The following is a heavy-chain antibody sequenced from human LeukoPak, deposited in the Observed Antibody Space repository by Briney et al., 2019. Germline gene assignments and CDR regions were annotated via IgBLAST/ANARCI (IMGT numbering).Heavy chain of an antibody. J-gene: IGHJ5*02. Sequence: PSETLSLTCAVYGGPFSGYYWSWIRQPPGKGLEWIGEINHSGSTNYNPSLKSRVTISVDTSKNQFSLKLSSVTAADTAVYYCARGRGRFDPWGQGTLVTVSS. D-gene: IGHD6-25*01. CDR1: GGPFSGYY. CDR2: INHSGST. V-gene: IGHV4-34*01. CDR3: ARGRGRFDP.